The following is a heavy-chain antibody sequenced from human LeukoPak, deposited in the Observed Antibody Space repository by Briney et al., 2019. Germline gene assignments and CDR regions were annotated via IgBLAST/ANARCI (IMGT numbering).Heavy chain of an antibody. CDR1: GFTFSSYG. Sequence: GGSLGLSCAASGFTFSSYGMHWVRQAPGKGLEGVAFIRYDGSNIYYADSVKGRFTISRDNSKNTLYLQMNSLRAEDTAVYYCAKDYTGYDYQFDYWGQGTLVTVSS. V-gene: IGHV3-30*02. D-gene: IGHD5-12*01. CDR3: AKDYTGYDYQFDY. J-gene: IGHJ4*02. CDR2: IRYDGSNI.